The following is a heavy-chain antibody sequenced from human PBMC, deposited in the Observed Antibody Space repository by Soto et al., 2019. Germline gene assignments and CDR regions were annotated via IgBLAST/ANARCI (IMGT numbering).Heavy chain of an antibody. CDR3: AKDRYCSSIGCYYGDFDH. D-gene: IGHD2-2*01. CDR2: ISGSGGST. CDR1: GFTFSSYV. V-gene: IGHV3-23*01. Sequence: CSAAGFTFSSYVMSWVRQAPGKGLEWVSVISGSGGSTYYADSVKGRFTISRDNSKNTLYLQMNSLRAEDTAVYYCAKDRYCSSIGCYYGDFDHWGQGTLVTVSS. J-gene: IGHJ4*02.